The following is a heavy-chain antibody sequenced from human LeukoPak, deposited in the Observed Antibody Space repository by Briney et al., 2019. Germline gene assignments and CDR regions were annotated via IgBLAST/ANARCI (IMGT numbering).Heavy chain of an antibody. V-gene: IGHV3-43D*03. CDR3: AKDILAIVGAPGYMDV. D-gene: IGHD1-26*01. CDR2: ISWDGGST. CDR1: GFTFDDYA. Sequence: GGSLRLSCAASGFTFDDYAMHWVRQAPGKGLEWVSLISWDGGSTYYADSVKGRFTISRDNSKNSLYLQMNSLRAEDTALYYCAKDILAIVGAPGYMDVWGKGTTVTVSS. J-gene: IGHJ6*03.